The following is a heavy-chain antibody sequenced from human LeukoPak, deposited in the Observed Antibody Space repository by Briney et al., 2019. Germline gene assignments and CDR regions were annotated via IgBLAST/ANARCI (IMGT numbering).Heavy chain of an antibody. CDR1: GGSITLTDYY. CDR2: ISHSGTS. J-gene: IGHJ4*02. CDR3: ARMTTGHDF. D-gene: IGHD4-17*01. Sequence: PSETLSLTCTVSGGSITLTDYYWGWIRRPPGKGLEWIGTISHSGTSYYNPSLQSRVSISVDKSKNQFSLNVKSVTAADTGVYFCARMTTGHDFWGQGTLVTVSS. V-gene: IGHV4-39*01.